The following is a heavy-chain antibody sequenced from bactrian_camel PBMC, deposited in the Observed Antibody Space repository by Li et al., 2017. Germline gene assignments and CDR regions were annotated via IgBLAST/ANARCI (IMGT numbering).Heavy chain of an antibody. CDR3: AASLGVGSCWGRSADVFGY. CDR2: LYTNGAYNTI. J-gene: IGHJ6*01. CDR1: GVADSWNA. Sequence: QVQLVESGGGLVQAGGSLRLSCAASGVADSWNAMTWFRQAPGKEREGVASLYTNGAYNTINYGDSVKGRFTISQDNAKNTVFLQMDSLKPDDNAKYYCAASLGVGSCWGRSADVFGYWGQGTQVTVS. V-gene: IGHV3-3*01. D-gene: IGHD5*01.